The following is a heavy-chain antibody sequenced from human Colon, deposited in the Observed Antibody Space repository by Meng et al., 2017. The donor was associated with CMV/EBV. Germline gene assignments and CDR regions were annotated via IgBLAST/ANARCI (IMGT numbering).Heavy chain of an antibody. CDR1: GYTFGSFG. CDR2: INAYNGNT. V-gene: IGHV1-18*01. Sequence: ASVKVSCKASGYTFGSFGVTWVRRAPGQGLEWMGWINAYNGNTDYAQKFQGRVTLTTDTSTKTAYLEMRGLKSDDTAVYYCARGAIAAVGSRALDVWGQGTTDTVSS. D-gene: IGHD6-13*01. CDR3: ARGAIAAVGSRALDV. J-gene: IGHJ6*02.